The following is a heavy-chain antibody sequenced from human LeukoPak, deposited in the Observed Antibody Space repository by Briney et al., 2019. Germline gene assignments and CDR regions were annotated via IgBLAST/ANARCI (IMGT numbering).Heavy chain of an antibody. CDR2: INSDGTTT. V-gene: IGHV3-74*01. D-gene: IGHD4-11*01. CDR3: ARGYPDYSRYTLGY. Sequence: GGSLRLSCTASGFTFSSFWMHWVRQAPGKGLEWVSHINSDGTTTSYADSVKGRFTISRDNAKKTLYLQTNSLRAEDTAVYHCARGYPDYSRYTLGYWGQGTLVTVSS. CDR1: GFTFSSFW. J-gene: IGHJ4*02.